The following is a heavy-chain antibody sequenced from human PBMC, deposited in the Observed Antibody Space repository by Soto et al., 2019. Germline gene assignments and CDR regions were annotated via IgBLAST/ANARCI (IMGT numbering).Heavy chain of an antibody. Sequence: GESLRLSCAASGFTFSSYSMNWVRQAPGKGLEWVTAISSSSSYIYYADSVKGRFTISRDNAKNSLYLQMNSLRAEDTAVYYCAGTSIRYCSGGSCLKAFDYWGQGTLVTVSS. J-gene: IGHJ4*02. CDR2: ISSSSSYI. V-gene: IGHV3-21*01. D-gene: IGHD2-15*01. CDR1: GFTFSSYS. CDR3: AGTSIRYCSGGSCLKAFDY.